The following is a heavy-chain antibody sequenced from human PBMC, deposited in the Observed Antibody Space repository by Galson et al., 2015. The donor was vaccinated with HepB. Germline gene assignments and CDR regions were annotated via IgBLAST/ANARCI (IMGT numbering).Heavy chain of an antibody. D-gene: IGHD2-2*01. CDR3: AKAGIVVVPAARYYFDY. CDR1: GFTFSSYA. Sequence: SLRLSCAASGFTFSSYAMSWVRQAPGKGLEWVSAISGSGGSTYYADSVKGRFTISRDNSKNTLYLQMNSLRAEDTAVYYCAKAGIVVVPAARYYFDYWGQGTLVTVSS. CDR2: ISGSGGST. V-gene: IGHV3-23*01. J-gene: IGHJ4*02.